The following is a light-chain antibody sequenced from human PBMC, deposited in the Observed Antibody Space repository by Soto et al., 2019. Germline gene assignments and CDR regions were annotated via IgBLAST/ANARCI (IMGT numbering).Light chain of an antibody. V-gene: IGKV1-5*03. CDR1: QSISSY. CDR2: EAS. Sequence: DIQMTQSPSSLSASVGDRVTITCRASQSISSYLNWYQQKPGKAPKLLIYEASTLERGVPSRFGGSGSGTEFTLTISSLQSDDFGTYYCQQYNAYSWTFGQGTKVDI. J-gene: IGKJ1*01. CDR3: QQYNAYSWT.